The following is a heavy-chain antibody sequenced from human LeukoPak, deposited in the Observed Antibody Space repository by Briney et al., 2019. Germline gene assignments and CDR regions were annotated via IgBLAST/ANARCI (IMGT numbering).Heavy chain of an antibody. CDR1: GYTYTGYY. V-gene: IGHV1-8*02. CDR3: ARGPTTDSRFDP. Sequence: ASVKVSCKASGYTYTGYYMHWVRQATGQGLEWMGWMNPNSGNTGYAQKFQGRVTMTRNTSISTAYMELSSLRSEDTAVYYCARGPTTDSRFDPWGQGTLVTVSS. D-gene: IGHD3-22*01. CDR2: MNPNSGNT. J-gene: IGHJ5*02.